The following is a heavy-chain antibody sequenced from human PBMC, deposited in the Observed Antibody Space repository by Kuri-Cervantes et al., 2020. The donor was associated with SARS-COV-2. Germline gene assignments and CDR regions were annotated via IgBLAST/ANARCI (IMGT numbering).Heavy chain of an antibody. CDR3: AKDPRGTAMAPYFDY. Sequence: GGSLRLSCAASGFTFSSYDMHWVRQATGKGLEWVSAIGTAGDTYYPGSVKGRFTISRENAKNSLYLQMNSLRAGDTAVYYCAKDPRGTAMAPYFDYWGQGNLVHVAS. J-gene: IGHJ4*02. V-gene: IGHV3-13*01. CDR1: GFTFSSYD. D-gene: IGHD5-18*01. CDR2: IGTAGDT.